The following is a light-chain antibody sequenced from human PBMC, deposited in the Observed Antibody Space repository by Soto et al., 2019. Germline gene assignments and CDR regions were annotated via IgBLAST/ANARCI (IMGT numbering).Light chain of an antibody. CDR1: SSDVGGYNY. Sequence: QSALTQPASVSGSPGQSITISCTGTSSDVGGYNYVSWYQQHPGKAPKLMIYEVTNRPSGVSDRFSGSRSGNTASLTISGLQAEDESDYYCCSYADNNDYVFGTGTKVTVL. V-gene: IGLV2-14*01. CDR2: EVT. CDR3: CSYADNNDYV. J-gene: IGLJ1*01.